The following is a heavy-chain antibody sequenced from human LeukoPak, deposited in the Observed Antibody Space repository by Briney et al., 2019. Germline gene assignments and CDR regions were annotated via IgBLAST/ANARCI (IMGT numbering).Heavy chain of an antibody. V-gene: IGHV4-34*01. D-gene: IGHD3-22*01. Sequence: SETLSLTCGVYGESFSGYYWSWLRQPPGKGLEWIGEINHSGSTNYKSSLKSRVTISLDTSKNQFSLKLTSVTAADTAVYYCAREGMYYYDSSGYYSWDYYYYYYMDVWGKGTTVTVSS. J-gene: IGHJ6*03. CDR1: GESFSGYY. CDR2: INHSGST. CDR3: AREGMYYYDSSGYYSWDYYYYYYMDV.